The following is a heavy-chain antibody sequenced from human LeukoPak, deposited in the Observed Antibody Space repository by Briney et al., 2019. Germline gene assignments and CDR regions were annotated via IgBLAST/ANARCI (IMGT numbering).Heavy chain of an antibody. CDR2: ISSGGSTI. V-gene: IGHV3-11*01. D-gene: IGHD5-12*01. CDR1: GFTFSDYY. Sequence: PGGSLRLSCAVSGFTFSDYYMSWIRQAPGKGLEWVSYISSGGSTISHADSVKGRFTISRGNAKNSLYLQMSSLRAEDTAIYYCARDFSRSGYDPWGQGTLVSVSS. CDR3: ARDFSRSGYDP. J-gene: IGHJ5*02.